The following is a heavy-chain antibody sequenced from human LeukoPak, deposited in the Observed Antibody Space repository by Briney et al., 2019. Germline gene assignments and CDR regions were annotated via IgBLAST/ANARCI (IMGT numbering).Heavy chain of an antibody. CDR2: ISAYNGNT. CDR1: GYTFTSYG. D-gene: IGHD2-2*01. CDR3: AFYCSSTSCYDADFDY. Sequence: ASVKVSCKASGYTFTSYGISWVRRAPGQGLEWMGWISAYNGNTNYAQKLQGRVTMTTDTSTSTAYMELRSLRSDDTAVYYCAFYCSSTSCYDADFDYWGQGTLVTVSS. V-gene: IGHV1-18*04. J-gene: IGHJ4*02.